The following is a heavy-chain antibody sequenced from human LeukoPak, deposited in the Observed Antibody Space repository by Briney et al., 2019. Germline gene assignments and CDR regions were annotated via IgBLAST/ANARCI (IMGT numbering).Heavy chain of an antibody. CDR1: GFTFSSYD. CDR2: IGTAGDT. Sequence: GGSLRLSCAASGFTFSSYDMHWVRQATGKGLEWVSAIGTAGDTYYPGSVKGRFTISRENATNSLYLQMNSLRAGDTAVYYCARVSSGWYGFDYWGQGTLVTVSS. D-gene: IGHD6-19*01. J-gene: IGHJ4*02. CDR3: ARVSSGWYGFDY. V-gene: IGHV3-13*01.